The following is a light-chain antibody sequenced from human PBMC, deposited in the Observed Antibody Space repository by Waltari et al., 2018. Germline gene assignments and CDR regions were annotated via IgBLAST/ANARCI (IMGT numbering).Light chain of an antibody. J-gene: IGKJ4*01. CDR2: WAS. CDR1: ESLFFSSNNKNY. Sequence: DILMTQSPDSLAVSLGERATFNCKSSESLFFSSNNKNYLAWYQHKVGQPPKLLIYWASTRASGVPDRFSGSGSGTDFTLTISSLQAEDVAVYYCQQYFSTPQLAFGGGTKVELK. CDR3: QQYFSTPQLA. V-gene: IGKV4-1*01.